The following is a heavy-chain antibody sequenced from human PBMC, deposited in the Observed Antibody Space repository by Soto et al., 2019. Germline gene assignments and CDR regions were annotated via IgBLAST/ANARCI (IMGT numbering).Heavy chain of an antibody. D-gene: IGHD4-17*01. J-gene: IGHJ3*02. Sequence: SETLSLTCAVYGGSFSGYYWSWIRQPPGKGLEWIGEINHSGSTNYNPSLKSRVTISVDTSKNQFSLKLSSVTAADTAVYYCARGLMTTVTKYAFDIWGQGTMVTVSS. CDR1: GGSFSGYY. V-gene: IGHV4-34*01. CDR3: ARGLMTTVTKYAFDI. CDR2: INHSGST.